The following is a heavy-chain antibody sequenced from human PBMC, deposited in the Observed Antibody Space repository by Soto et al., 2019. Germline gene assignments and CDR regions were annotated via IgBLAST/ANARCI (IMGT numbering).Heavy chain of an antibody. V-gene: IGHV4-30-2*01. CDR3: TRQSKAARQLDY. CDR1: DGSISSGGYS. Sequence: SETLSLTCAVSDGSISSGGYSWSWIRQPPGKGLEWIGYIYHSGSTYYNPSLKSRVTISVDRSKNQFSLKLSSVTAADTAVYYCTRQSKAARQLDYWGQGTLVTVSS. D-gene: IGHD6-6*01. J-gene: IGHJ4*02. CDR2: IYHSGST.